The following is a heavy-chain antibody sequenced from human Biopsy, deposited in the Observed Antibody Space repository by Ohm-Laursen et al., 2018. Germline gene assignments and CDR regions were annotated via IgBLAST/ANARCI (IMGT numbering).Heavy chain of an antibody. CDR3: ATKLTGYFNH. Sequence: GASVKVSCNAPGGTFSNYGVNWVRQAPGQGLEWLGGNIPILGTGNYAQKFQDRVTVAADTSTSTATMELRSLRSDDTAVYYCATKLTGYFNHWGQGTLVIVSS. CDR2: NIPILGTG. CDR1: GGTFSNYG. J-gene: IGHJ1*01. D-gene: IGHD3-9*01. V-gene: IGHV1-69*06.